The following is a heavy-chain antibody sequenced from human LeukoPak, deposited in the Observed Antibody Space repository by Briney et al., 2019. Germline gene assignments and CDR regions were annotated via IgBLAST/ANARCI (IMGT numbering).Heavy chain of an antibody. CDR2: IYPGDSDT. J-gene: IGHJ5*02. D-gene: IGHD3-10*01. CDR1: GYTFSNYW. V-gene: IGHV5-51*01. CDR3: ARHVGSGSYYNWFDP. Sequence: GESLKISCKASGYTFSNYWIGWVRQMPGKGLEWMGIIYPGDSDTRYSPSFQGQVTISADKSISTAYLQWSSLKASDTAMYYCARHVGSGSYYNWFDPWGQGTLVTVSS.